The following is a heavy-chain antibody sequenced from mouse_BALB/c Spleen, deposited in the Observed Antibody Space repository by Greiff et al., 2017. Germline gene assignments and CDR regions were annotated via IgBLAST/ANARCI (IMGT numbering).Heavy chain of an antibody. CDR3: ARPYGYGAMDY. J-gene: IGHJ4*01. CDR1: GYAFSSYW. Sequence: QVQLKESGAELVRPGSSVKISCKASGYAFSSYWMNWVKQRPGQGLEWIGQIYPGDGDTNYNGKFKGKATLTADKSSSTAYMQLSSLTSEDSAVYFCARPYGYGAMDYWGQGTSVTVSS. V-gene: IGHV1-80*01. CDR2: IYPGDGDT. D-gene: IGHD2-2*01.